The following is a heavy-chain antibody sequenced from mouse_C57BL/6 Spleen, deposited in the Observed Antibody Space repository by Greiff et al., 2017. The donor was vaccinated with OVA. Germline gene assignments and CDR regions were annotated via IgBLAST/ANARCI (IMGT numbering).Heavy chain of an antibody. CDR1: GYAFTNYL. Sequence: QVHVKQSGAELVRPGTSVKVSCKASGYAFTNYLIEWVKQRPGQGLEWIGLINPGSGGTNYNEKFKGKATLTADKSSSTAYMQLSSLTSEDSAVYFCARMGDFLFDYWGQGTTLTVSS. CDR3: ARMGDFLFDY. J-gene: IGHJ2*01. V-gene: IGHV1-54*01. CDR2: INPGSGGT.